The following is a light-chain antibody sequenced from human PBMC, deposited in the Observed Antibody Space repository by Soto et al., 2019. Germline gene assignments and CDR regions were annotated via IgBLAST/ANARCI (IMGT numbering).Light chain of an antibody. J-gene: IGKJ4*01. CDR2: DAS. Sequence: EIVLTQSPATLSLSPGERATLSYRASQSISSNLAWYQQKRGQAPRLLIYDASNRATGIPARFSGSGSGTDFTLTISSLEPEDFAVYYCQQRSNWPPLTFGGGTKVEIK. CDR1: QSISSN. V-gene: IGKV3-11*01. CDR3: QQRSNWPPLT.